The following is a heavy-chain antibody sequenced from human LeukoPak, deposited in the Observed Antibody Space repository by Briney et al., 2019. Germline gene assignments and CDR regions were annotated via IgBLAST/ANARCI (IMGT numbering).Heavy chain of an antibody. CDR3: ALGIPLLDY. CDR2: INHSGGT. V-gene: IGHV4-34*01. Sequence: SETLSLTCAVYGGSLSGYYWTWIRQPPGKGLEWIGEINHSGGTNYNPSLKSRVTILADKSKNQFSLELTSVTASDTALYYFALGIPLLDYWGQGTLVTVSS. J-gene: IGHJ4*02. CDR1: GGSLSGYY.